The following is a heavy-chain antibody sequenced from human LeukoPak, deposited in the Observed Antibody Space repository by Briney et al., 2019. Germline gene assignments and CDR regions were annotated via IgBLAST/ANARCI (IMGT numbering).Heavy chain of an antibody. CDR1: GYSFTTYW. J-gene: IGHJ4*02. CDR2: IYPGDSDT. Sequence: GESLKISCKGSGYSFTTYWIGGVRPMPGKGLAWMGIIYPGDSDTRYSPSFQGQVTISADKSISTAYLQWSSLKASDTAMYYCARLGDSSSWYLDYWGQGTLVTDSS. CDR3: ARLGDSSSWYLDY. V-gene: IGHV5-51*01. D-gene: IGHD6-13*01.